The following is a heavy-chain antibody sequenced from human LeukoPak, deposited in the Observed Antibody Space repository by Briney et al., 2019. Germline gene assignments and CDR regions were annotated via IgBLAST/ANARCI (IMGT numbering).Heavy chain of an antibody. CDR1: GFPFSTYA. J-gene: IGHJ4*02. CDR2: ISGSGANT. Sequence: GGSLRLSRAASGFPFSTYAMSWVRQAPGKGLEWVSAISGSGANTFYADSVKGRFTISRDNAKNTLYLQMNSLRAEDTAVYYCAKDSERFCSGGSCYYVGRGDYWGQGTLVTVSS. D-gene: IGHD2-15*01. CDR3: AKDSERFCSGGSCYYVGRGDY. V-gene: IGHV3-23*01.